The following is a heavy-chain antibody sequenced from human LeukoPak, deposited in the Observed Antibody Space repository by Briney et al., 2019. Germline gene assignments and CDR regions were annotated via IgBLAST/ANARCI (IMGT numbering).Heavy chain of an antibody. V-gene: IGHV3-48*02. CDR2: MTRSSAI. Sequence: GRSLRLSCTASGFRFTSYSMNWVRQAPGKGLEWVATMTRSSAIFYADSVKGRFTISRDNAKNSVYLQMNSLRDEDTAVYTCARAQTMFWEFDGFDIWGRGTKVTVSS. D-gene: IGHD3-10*02. J-gene: IGHJ3*02. CDR1: GFRFTSYS. CDR3: ARAQTMFWEFDGFDI.